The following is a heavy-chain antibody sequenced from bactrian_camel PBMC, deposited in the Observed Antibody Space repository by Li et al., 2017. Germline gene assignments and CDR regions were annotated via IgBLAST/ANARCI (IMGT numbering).Heavy chain of an antibody. CDR3: AVSRGSLFGLCPLRVVDYAH. CDR1: GITEGTNF. V-gene: IGHV3S54*01. J-gene: IGHJ4*01. D-gene: IGHD1*01. CDR2: IMILGPTT. Sequence: HVQLVESGGGSVRAGGSLRLSCEVSGITEGTNFIGWFRQSPGKEREGVAAIMILGPTTYYADSVKGRGTISQDNAKNMVYLQVDSLKAEDTAMYYCAVSRGSLFGLCPLRVVDYAHWGQGTQVTVS.